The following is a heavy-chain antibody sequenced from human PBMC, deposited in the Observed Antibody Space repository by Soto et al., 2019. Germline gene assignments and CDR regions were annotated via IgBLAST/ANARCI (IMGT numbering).Heavy chain of an antibody. Sequence: QITLKESGPTLVKPTQTLTLTCTFSGFSLSTSGVGVGWIRQPPGKALEWLALLYWDDDKRYSPSLKSRLTITKDSSKNQVVLTMTNMDPVDTATYYCAHRQRTVYFDYWGQGTLVTVSS. J-gene: IGHJ4*02. D-gene: IGHD4-17*01. CDR1: GFSLSTSGVG. CDR3: AHRQRTVYFDY. V-gene: IGHV2-5*02. CDR2: LYWDDDK.